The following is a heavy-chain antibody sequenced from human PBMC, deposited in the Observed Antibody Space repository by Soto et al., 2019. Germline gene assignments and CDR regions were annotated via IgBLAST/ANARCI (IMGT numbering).Heavy chain of an antibody. D-gene: IGHD3-22*01. CDR3: ARDYYDSSGYFSWFDP. CDR2: IWYDGSNK. CDR1: GFTFSSYG. J-gene: IGHJ5*02. V-gene: IGHV3-33*01. Sequence: QVQLVESGGGVVQPGRSLRLSCAASGFTFSSYGMHWVRQAPGKXXXWVAVIWYDGSNKYYADSVKGRFTISRDNSKNTLYLQMNSLRAEDTAVYYCARDYYDSSGYFSWFDPWGQGTLVTVSS.